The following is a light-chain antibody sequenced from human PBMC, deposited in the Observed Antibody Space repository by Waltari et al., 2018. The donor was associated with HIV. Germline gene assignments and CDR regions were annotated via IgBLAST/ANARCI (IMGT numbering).Light chain of an antibody. CDR2: DTT. V-gene: IGLV7-46*01. Sequence: QAVVTQEPSLTVSPGGTVTLTCGASRGPVTRAHHPDWFQQKPGQAPKTLIYDTTYKHSWTPARFSGSLLGGKAALPLSGAQPQDESVYYCLLSCAGSRPGVFAGETKLPVV. CDR3: LLSCAGSRPGV. J-gene: IGLJ3*02. CDR1: RGPVTRAHH.